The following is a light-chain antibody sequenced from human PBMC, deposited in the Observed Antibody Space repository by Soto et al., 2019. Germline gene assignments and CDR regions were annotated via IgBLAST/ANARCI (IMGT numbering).Light chain of an antibody. J-gene: IGKJ4*01. V-gene: IGKV1-39*01. CDR2: AAS. Sequence: DIQMTQSPSSLSASVGDRVTITCRASQSISSYLNWYQQKPGKAPKLLIYAASSLQSGVPSRFSGSGSVTDFTLTISSLQPEDFATYYCQQSYNTPRLTFGGGTKVEIK. CDR3: QQSYNTPRLT. CDR1: QSISSY.